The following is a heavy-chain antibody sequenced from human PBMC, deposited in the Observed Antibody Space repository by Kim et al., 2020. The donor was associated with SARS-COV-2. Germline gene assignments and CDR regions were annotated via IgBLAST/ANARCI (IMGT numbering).Heavy chain of an antibody. J-gene: IGHJ6*02. D-gene: IGHD1-1*01. CDR3: AREEVQEIYGMDV. Sequence: YADSVKGRFTISRDNAKNSLYLQMNSLRAEDTAVYYCAREEVQEIYGMDVWGQGTTVTVSS. V-gene: IGHV3-21*01.